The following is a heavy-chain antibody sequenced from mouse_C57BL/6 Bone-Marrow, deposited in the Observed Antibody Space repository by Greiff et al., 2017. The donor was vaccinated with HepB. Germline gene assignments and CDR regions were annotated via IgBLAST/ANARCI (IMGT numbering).Heavy chain of an antibody. CDR1: GYTFTSYW. J-gene: IGHJ3*01. Sequence: QVQLQQPGAELVRPGSSVKLSCKASGYTFTSYWSDWVKQMPGQGLEWIGNIYPSDSETHYNQKFKDKATLTVDKSSSTAYMQLSSLTSEDSAVYYCARWGTTVVHWGQGALVTVSA. D-gene: IGHD1-1*01. CDR3: ARWGTTVVH. CDR2: IYPSDSET. V-gene: IGHV1-61*01.